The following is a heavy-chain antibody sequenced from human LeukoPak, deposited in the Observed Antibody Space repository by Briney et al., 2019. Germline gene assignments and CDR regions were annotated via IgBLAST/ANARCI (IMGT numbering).Heavy chain of an antibody. D-gene: IGHD3-10*01. Sequence: GGSLRLSCAASGFSFSSYWMSWVRQAPGKGLEWVSYISSSGSTIYYADSVKGRFTISRDNAKNSLYLQMNSLRAEDTAVYYCARGSGSYYKGPLGYWGQGTLVTVSS. CDR1: GFSFSSYW. CDR3: ARGSGSYYKGPLGY. CDR2: ISSSGSTI. V-gene: IGHV3-48*04. J-gene: IGHJ4*02.